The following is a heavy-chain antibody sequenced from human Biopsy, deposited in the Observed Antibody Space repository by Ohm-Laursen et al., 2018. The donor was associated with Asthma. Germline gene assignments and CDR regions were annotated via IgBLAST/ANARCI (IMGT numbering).Heavy chain of an antibody. CDR2: VSSDGHNK. J-gene: IGHJ3*02. D-gene: IGHD4-17*01. V-gene: IGHV3-30*03. Sequence: SLRLSCAASGFVFSQCGMHWVRRGPGKGLAWVALVSSDGHNKYYEDSVKGRFTISRDNSRNRLYLQINRLTVEDSAVYFCARQSGQDYGDSSGFDIWGQGTKVAVSS. CDR1: GFVFSQCG. CDR3: ARQSGQDYGDSSGFDI.